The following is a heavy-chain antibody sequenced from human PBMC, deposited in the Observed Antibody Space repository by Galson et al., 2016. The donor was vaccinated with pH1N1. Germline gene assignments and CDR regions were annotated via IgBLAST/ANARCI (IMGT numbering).Heavy chain of an antibody. D-gene: IGHD4-17*01. Sequence: TLSLTCTVSGGSVSSGDYYWSWIRQPPGKGLEWIGDISYSGSAYYKPSLKSRVTISVDKSKNQFSLNLFSVTAAATAVYYWARDDASGDYDRHYHYGMDVWGPGTTVTVSS. CDR2: ISYSGSA. V-gene: IGHV4-30-4*01. CDR1: GGSVSSGDYY. CDR3: ARDDASGDYDRHYHYGMDV. J-gene: IGHJ6*02.